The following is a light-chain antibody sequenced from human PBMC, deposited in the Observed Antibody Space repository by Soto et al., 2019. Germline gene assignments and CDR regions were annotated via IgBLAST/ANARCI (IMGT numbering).Light chain of an antibody. Sequence: DLQMTQSPSSLSASVGDRVTITCRASHDIDSYLNWYQQKPGKAPKLLIYDASNLEAGVPSRFSGSESGIDFTFTISSLQPEDIATYYCQQYTSLPSLTFGGGTKVEI. CDR1: HDIDSY. J-gene: IGKJ4*01. V-gene: IGKV1-33*01. CDR2: DAS. CDR3: QQYTSLPSLT.